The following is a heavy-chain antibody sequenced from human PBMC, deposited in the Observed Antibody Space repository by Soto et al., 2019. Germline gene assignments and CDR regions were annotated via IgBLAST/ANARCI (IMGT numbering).Heavy chain of an antibody. CDR3: ARLQAYYYDSSGYYDLYYFDY. J-gene: IGHJ4*02. V-gene: IGHV4-31*03. Sequence: SETLSLTCTVSGGSISSGGYCWSWIRQHPGKGLEWIGYIYYSGSTYYNPSLKSRVTISVDTSKNQFSLKLSSVTAADTAVYYCARLQAYYYDSSGYYDLYYFDYWGQGTLVTVSS. CDR1: GGSISSGGYC. CDR2: IYYSGST. D-gene: IGHD3-22*01.